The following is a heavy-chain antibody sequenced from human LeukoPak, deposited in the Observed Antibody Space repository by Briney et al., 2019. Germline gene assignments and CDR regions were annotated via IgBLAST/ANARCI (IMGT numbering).Heavy chain of an antibody. D-gene: IGHD3-22*01. CDR1: GFTFDDYA. V-gene: IGHV3-9*03. J-gene: IGHJ4*02. CDR3: AKGHARFSGYYSPLDY. CDR2: ISWNSGSI. Sequence: SGGSLRLSCAASGFTFDDYAMHWVRQAPGKGLEWVSGISWNSGSIGYADSVKGRFTISRDSAKNSLYLQMNSLRAEDMALYYCAKGHARFSGYYSPLDYWGQGTLVTVSS.